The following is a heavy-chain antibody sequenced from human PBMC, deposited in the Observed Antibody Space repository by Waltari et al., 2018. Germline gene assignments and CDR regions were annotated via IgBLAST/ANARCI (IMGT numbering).Heavy chain of an antibody. J-gene: IGHJ6*03. Sequence: QVQLQESGPGLVKPSETLSPTCTVSGGSISSYYWSWIRPPAGKGLAWIGRIYTSGSTNYNPSLKSRVTMSVDTSKNQFSLKLSSVTAADTAVYYCARDRVGWRDYDFFLYYYYMDVWGKGTTVTISS. V-gene: IGHV4-4*07. D-gene: IGHD3-3*01. CDR2: IYTSGST. CDR3: ARDRVGWRDYDFFLYYYYMDV. CDR1: GGSISSYY.